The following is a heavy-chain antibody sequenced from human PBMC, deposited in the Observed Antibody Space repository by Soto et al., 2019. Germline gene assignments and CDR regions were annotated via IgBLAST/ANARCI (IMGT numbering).Heavy chain of an antibody. J-gene: IGHJ4*02. CDR1: GFTFSSYG. V-gene: IGHV3-30*18. CDR2: ISYDGSNK. D-gene: IGHD5-18*01. Sequence: LRLSCAASGFTFSSYGMHWVRQAPGKGLEWVAVISYDGSNKYYADSVKGRFTISRDNSKNTLYLQMNSLRAEDTAVYYCAKALYSYGTGYYFDYWGQGTLVTVSS. CDR3: AKALYSYGTGYYFDY.